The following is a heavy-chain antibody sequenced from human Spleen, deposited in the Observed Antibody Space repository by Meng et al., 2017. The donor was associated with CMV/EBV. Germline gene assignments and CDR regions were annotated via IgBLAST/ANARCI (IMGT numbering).Heavy chain of an antibody. Sequence: SETLSLTCTVSGGSITSGSSYWGWIRQPPGKGLEWIGNFYYSGNTYYKPSLRSRVTISVDASKGQFSLRLSSVTAADTAVYYCARGVGVYNFGTGSAPNGAFNVWGQGTTVTVSS. V-gene: IGHV4-39*07. CDR2: FYYSGNT. J-gene: IGHJ3*01. CDR1: GGSITSGSSY. CDR3: ARGVGVYNFGTGSAPNGAFNV. D-gene: IGHD3/OR15-3a*01.